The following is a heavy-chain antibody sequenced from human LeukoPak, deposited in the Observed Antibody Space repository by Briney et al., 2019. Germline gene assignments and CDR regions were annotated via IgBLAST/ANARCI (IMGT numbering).Heavy chain of an antibody. Sequence: SETLSLTCAVSGGSISSSNWWSWVRQPPGKGLEWIGEIYHSGSTNYNPSLKSRVTISVDKSRNQFSLKLSSLTAADTAVYYCARAAYCGGDCYLFDYWGQGTLVTVSS. V-gene: IGHV4-4*02. CDR3: ARAAYCGGDCYLFDY. J-gene: IGHJ4*02. CDR2: IYHSGST. D-gene: IGHD2-21*02. CDR1: GGSISSSNW.